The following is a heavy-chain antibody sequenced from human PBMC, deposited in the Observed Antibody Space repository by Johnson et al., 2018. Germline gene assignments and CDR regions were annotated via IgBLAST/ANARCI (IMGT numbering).Heavy chain of an antibody. D-gene: IGHD3-3*01. CDR3: AKSLVQGRAIFGVATGYYMDV. V-gene: IGHV3-23*04. Sequence: VQLVESGGGLEQPGGSXSVSCAASGFTFSSYAMNWVRQAPGKGLDWVSTVSGSGDSAYYADSVKGRFTISRGNSKNTLYLQMNSLKAEDTAVYYCAKSLVQGRAIFGVATGYYMDVWGQGTTVTVSS. CDR2: VSGSGDSA. CDR1: GFTFSSYA. J-gene: IGHJ6*03.